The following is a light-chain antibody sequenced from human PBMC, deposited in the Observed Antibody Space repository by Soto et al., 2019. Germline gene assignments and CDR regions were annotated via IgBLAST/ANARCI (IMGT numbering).Light chain of an antibody. Sequence: EIVLTQSPGTLSLSPGERATLSCRASQSVNNNYLAWYQQKPGRAPTLLIYGASSRATGIPERFSGSGSGTDFTLTISRLELEDFAVYYCHQYGGSVFAFGPGTKVDIK. J-gene: IGKJ3*01. CDR3: HQYGGSVFA. CDR1: QSVNNNY. V-gene: IGKV3-20*01. CDR2: GAS.